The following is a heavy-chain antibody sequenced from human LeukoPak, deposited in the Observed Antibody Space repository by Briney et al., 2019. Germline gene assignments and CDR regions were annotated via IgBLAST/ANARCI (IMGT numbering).Heavy chain of an antibody. D-gene: IGHD6-13*01. CDR3: AHLWAAAGTGYFQH. J-gene: IGHJ1*01. CDR1: GFTFSSYA. CDR2: ISGSGGST. Sequence: GGSLRLSCAASGFTFSSYAMSWVRQAPGKGLEWVSAISGSGGSTYYADSVKGRFTISRDNSKNTLYLQMNSLRAEDTAVYYCAHLWAAAGTGYFQHWGRAPWSPSPQ. V-gene: IGHV3-23*01.